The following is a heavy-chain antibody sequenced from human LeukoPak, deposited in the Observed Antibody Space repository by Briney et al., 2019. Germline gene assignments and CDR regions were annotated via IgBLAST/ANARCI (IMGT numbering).Heavy chain of an antibody. CDR2: ISSSGATI. D-gene: IGHD1-14*01. Sequence: GSLRLSCAASGFTFSSKSMNWVRQAPGKGLEWVSCISSSGATIYYANSVRGRFTISRDNAKNSLYLQMNSLRGEDTAVYYCATKVPNEPAFDYWGQGTLVTVSS. CDR3: ATKVPNEPAFDY. V-gene: IGHV3-48*04. CDR1: GFTFSSKS. J-gene: IGHJ4*02.